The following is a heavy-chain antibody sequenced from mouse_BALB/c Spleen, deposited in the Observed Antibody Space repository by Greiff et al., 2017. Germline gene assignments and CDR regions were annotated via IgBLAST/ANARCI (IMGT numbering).Heavy chain of an antibody. CDR1: GYSFTSYW. CDR2: IYPGNSDT. D-gene: IGHD2-1*01. J-gene: IGHJ3*01. Sequence: QQSGTVLARPGASVKMSCKASGYSFTSYWMHWVKQRPGQGLEWIGAIYPGNSDTSYNQKFKGKAKLTAVTSASTAYMELSSLTNEDSAVYYCTRGRDYGNSFAYWGQGTLVTVSA. CDR3: TRGRDYGNSFAY. V-gene: IGHV1-5*01.